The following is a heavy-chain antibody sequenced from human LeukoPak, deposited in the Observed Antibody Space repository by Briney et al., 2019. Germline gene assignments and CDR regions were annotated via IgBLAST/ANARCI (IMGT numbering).Heavy chain of an antibody. CDR1: GFTFDDYA. V-gene: IGHV3-9*01. CDR3: ANADCGGDCRTCDF. Sequence: GGSLRLSCAASGFTFDDYAMHWVRQAPGKGLEWVSGINWNSGTMGYADSVKGRFTISRDNAKNSLYLQMNSLRGEDTALYYCANADCGGDCRTCDFWGQGTLVTVSS. J-gene: IGHJ4*02. D-gene: IGHD2-21*02. CDR2: INWNSGTM.